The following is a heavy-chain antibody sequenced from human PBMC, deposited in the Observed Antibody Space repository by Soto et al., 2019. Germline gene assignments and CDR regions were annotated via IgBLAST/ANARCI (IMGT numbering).Heavy chain of an antibody. CDR2: IGTAGDT. V-gene: IGHV3-13*01. CDR3: ARGLQGSYCSGGSCYFIDY. CDR1: GFTFSSYD. D-gene: IGHD2-15*01. Sequence: EVQLVESGGGLVQPGWSLRLSCAASGFTFSSYDMHWVRQATGKGLEWVSAIGTAGDTYYPGSVKGRFTISRENAKNSLYLQMNSLRAGDTAVYYCARGLQGSYCSGGSCYFIDYWGQGTLVTVSS. J-gene: IGHJ4*02.